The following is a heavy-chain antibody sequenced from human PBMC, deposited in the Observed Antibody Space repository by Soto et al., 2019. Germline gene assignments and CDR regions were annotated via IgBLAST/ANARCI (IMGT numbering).Heavy chain of an antibody. CDR1: GGTFSSYA. V-gene: IGHV1-69*13. J-gene: IGHJ4*02. CDR3: ARPSSPQGPYYFDY. Sequence: ASVKVSCKASGGTFSSYAISWVLQAPGQGLEWMGGIIPIFGTANYAQKFQGRVTITADESTSTAYMELSSLRSEDTAVYYCARPSSPQGPYYFDYWGQGTLVTVSS. D-gene: IGHD2-2*01. CDR2: IIPIFGTA.